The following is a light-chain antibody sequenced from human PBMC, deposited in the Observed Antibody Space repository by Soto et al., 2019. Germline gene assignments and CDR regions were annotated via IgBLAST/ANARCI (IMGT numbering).Light chain of an antibody. CDR1: SSNIGSNT. Sequence: QPVLTQPPSASGTPGQRVTISCSGSSSNIGSNTVNWYQQLPGAATKLLIYSNNQPPSGVPDRFSGSKSGTSASLAISGLQSEDEADYYCAAWDDSLNGLVFGGGTKLTVL. J-gene: IGLJ2*01. V-gene: IGLV1-44*01. CDR3: AAWDDSLNGLV. CDR2: SNN.